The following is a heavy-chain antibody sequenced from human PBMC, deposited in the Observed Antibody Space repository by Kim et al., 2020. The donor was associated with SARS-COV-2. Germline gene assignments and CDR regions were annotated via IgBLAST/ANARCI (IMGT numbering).Heavy chain of an antibody. J-gene: IGHJ4*02. D-gene: IGHD6-13*01. Sequence: KYYANSVKGRFTISRDNAKNTLYLQMNSLRAEDTAVYYCAKVTAGKRFDYWGQGTLVTVSS. V-gene: IGHV3-30*07. CDR2: K. CDR3: AKVTAGKRFDY.